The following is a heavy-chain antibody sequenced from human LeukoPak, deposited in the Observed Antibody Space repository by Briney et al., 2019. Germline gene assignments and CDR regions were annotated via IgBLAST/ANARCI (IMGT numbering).Heavy chain of an antibody. D-gene: IGHD3-10*01. Sequence: KTSETLSLTCSVSGGSMSNYYWTWIRQPPGKGLEWLGRIYSNENIRYNPSLKSRATMSVDASKNQVSLNLTSVTAADTAVYYCAKDYYGSFYYFDYWGQGTLVTVSS. CDR3: AKDYYGSFYYFDY. J-gene: IGHJ4*02. CDR2: IYSNENI. CDR1: GGSMSNYY. V-gene: IGHV4-4*07.